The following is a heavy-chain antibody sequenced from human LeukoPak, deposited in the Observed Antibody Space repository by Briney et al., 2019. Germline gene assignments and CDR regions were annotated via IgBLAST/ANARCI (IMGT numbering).Heavy chain of an antibody. J-gene: IGHJ6*03. CDR1: GFTFDDYA. Sequence: GRSLRLSCAASGFTFDDYAMHWVRQAPGKDPEWVSGISWNSGSIGFADSVKGRFTISRDNAKNSLYLQMNSLRAEDTAFYYCAKVRQPHYYYYYMDVWGKGTTVTVSS. CDR2: ISWNSGSI. CDR3: AKVRQPHYYYYYMDV. V-gene: IGHV3-9*01. D-gene: IGHD6-13*01.